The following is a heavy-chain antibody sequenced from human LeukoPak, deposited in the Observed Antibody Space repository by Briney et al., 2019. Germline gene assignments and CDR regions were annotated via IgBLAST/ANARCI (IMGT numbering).Heavy chain of an antibody. Sequence: WASVKVSYKASGYTFTSYGISWVRQAPGQGLEWMGWISAYNGNTNYAQKLQGRVTMTTDTSTSTAYMELRSLRSDDTAVYHCARDLGLPVAGSTPWGQGTLVTVSS. CDR1: GYTFTSYG. CDR3: ARDLGLPVAGSTP. J-gene: IGHJ5*02. CDR2: ISAYNGNT. V-gene: IGHV1-18*04. D-gene: IGHD2-21*02.